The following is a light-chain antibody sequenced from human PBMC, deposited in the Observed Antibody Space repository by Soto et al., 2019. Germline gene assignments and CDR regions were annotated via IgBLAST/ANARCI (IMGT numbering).Light chain of an antibody. V-gene: IGLV2-14*01. Sequence: QCLLTQPSSLSGSPGQSITISCTGTSGDIGSYNRVSWYQQHPGKAPKLIIYEVTDRPSGVSNRFSGSKSGNTASLTISGLQAEDEAEYYCSSYTNINTSACVFGTGTKVT. J-gene: IGLJ1*01. CDR2: EVT. CDR1: SGDIGSYNR. CDR3: SSYTNINTSACV.